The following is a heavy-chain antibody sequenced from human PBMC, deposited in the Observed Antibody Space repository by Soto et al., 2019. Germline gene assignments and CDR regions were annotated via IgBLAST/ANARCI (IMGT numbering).Heavy chain of an antibody. CDR2: IYYSGST. CDR1: GGSISSGDYY. D-gene: IGHD3-22*01. Sequence: QVQLQESGPGLVKPSQTLSLTCTVSGGSISSGDYYWSWIRQPPGKGLEWIGYIYYSGSTYYNPSLKSRVTKSVDTSKNQFSLKLSSVTAVDTAVYYCARVQYYYDSSGYYGYFQHWGQGTLVTVSS. V-gene: IGHV4-30-4*01. J-gene: IGHJ1*01. CDR3: ARVQYYYDSSGYYGYFQH.